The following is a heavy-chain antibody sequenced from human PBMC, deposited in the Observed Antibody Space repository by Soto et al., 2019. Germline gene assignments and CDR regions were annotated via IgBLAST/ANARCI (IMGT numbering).Heavy chain of an antibody. CDR3: AKDGYGDRPYYFDY. CDR2: IGGRGGST. J-gene: IGHJ4*02. CDR1: GFTFSTYA. Sequence: EVQLLGSGGGLVQPGGSLRLSCAASGFTFSTYALNWVRQAPGKGLEWVSAIGGRGGSTYFADSVKGRFSISRDSSKNTLYLQMNSLRAEDTAVYYCAKDGYGDRPYYFDYWGQGTLVTVSS. V-gene: IGHV3-23*01. D-gene: IGHD4-17*01.